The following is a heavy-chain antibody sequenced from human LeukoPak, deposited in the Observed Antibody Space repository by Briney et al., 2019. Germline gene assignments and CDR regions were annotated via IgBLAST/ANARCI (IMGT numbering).Heavy chain of an antibody. CDR1: GGSFSGYY. V-gene: IGHV4-34*01. J-gene: IGHJ5*02. CDR3: ARGWGYCSSTSCPTTGFDP. CDR2: INHSGST. D-gene: IGHD2-2*01. Sequence: PSETLSLTCAVYGGSFSGYYWSWIRQPPGKGLEWIGEINHSGSTNYNPSLKSRVTISVDTSKNQFSLKLSSVTAADTAVYYCARGWGYCSSTSCPTTGFDPWGQGTLVTVSS.